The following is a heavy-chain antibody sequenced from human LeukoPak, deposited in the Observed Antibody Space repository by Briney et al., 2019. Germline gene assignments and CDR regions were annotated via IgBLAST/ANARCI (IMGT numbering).Heavy chain of an antibody. CDR2: IGNNGGGI. D-gene: IGHD7-27*01. CDR1: GFTFSTYT. Sequence: GGPLRLSCAASGFTFSTYTMYWVRHPPGRRLEWVSIIGNNGGGIHYADSVRGRFTISRDNSKNALYLQMNSLRVEDTVVYYCAIDPNWGTHSWGQGVLVTVSS. V-gene: IGHV3-23*01. J-gene: IGHJ4*02. CDR3: AIDPNWGTHS.